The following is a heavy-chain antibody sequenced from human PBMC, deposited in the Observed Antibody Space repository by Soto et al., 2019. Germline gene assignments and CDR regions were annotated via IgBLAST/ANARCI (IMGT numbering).Heavy chain of an antibody. Sequence: SVKVSCKASGYTFTSYGISWVRQAPGQGLEWMGWISAYNGNTNYAQKLQGRVTMTTDTSTSTAYMELRSLRSDDTAVYYCARDPVAATGDNWFDPWGQGTLVTVSS. J-gene: IGHJ5*02. V-gene: IGHV1-18*04. CDR2: ISAYNGNT. CDR3: ARDPVAATGDNWFDP. CDR1: GYTFTSYG. D-gene: IGHD6-19*01.